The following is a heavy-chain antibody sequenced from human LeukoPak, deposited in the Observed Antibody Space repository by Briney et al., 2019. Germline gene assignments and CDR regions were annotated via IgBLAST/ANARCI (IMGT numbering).Heavy chain of an antibody. CDR1: GGSINSYY. CDR3: AKALVVAALWAAFDI. D-gene: IGHD2-15*01. J-gene: IGHJ3*02. V-gene: IGHV4-59*01. CDR2: IHYSGST. Sequence: SETLSLTCTVSGGSINSYYWSWIRQPPGKGLEWIGYIHYSGSTNYNPSLKSRVTISVDTSKNHFSLKLSSVTAADTAVYYCAKALVVAALWAAFDIWGQGTMVTISS.